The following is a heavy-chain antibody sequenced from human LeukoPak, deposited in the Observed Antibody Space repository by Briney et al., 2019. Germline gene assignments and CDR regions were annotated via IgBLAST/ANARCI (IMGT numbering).Heavy chain of an antibody. V-gene: IGHV3-21*01. J-gene: IGHJ4*02. CDR2: ISTSSIYI. Sequence: PGGSLRLSCAASGFTFSSCWMNWVRQAPGKGLEWVSSISTSSIYIYYADSVKGRFTISRDNSKNTLYLQVNSLRAEDTAVYYCARGRGKGAYADYWGQGTLVTVSS. CDR3: ARGRGKGAYADY. CDR1: GFTFSSCW. D-gene: IGHD4-17*01.